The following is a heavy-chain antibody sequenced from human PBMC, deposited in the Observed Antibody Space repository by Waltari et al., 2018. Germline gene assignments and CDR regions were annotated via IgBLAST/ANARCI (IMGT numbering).Heavy chain of an antibody. V-gene: IGHV4-34*01. CDR1: GGPLPDSS. CDR3: ARTWGNSPPLGWFDP. D-gene: IGHD7-27*01. Sequence: QVQLHQWGAGLLKPSETLSPTCAFSGGPLPDSSWSWIRQPPGKGLEWIGEISHSGVTHYNPSLRSRVTMSVDTIKKQFSLMLTSVTAADTAVYFCARTWGNSPPLGWFDPWGRGTRVTISS. CDR2: ISHSGVT. J-gene: IGHJ5*01.